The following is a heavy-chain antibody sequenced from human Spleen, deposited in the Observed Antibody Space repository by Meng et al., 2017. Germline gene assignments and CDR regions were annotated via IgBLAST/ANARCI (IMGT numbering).Heavy chain of an antibody. Sequence: HAQLQQWGAGLVKPSETLSLTCAVYGGSFSGYYWSWIRQPPGKGLEWIGYIYYSGSTYYNPSLKSRVTISVDTSKSQFSLKLSSVTAADTAVYYCARFHSSGYYPFDYWGQGTLVTVSS. V-gene: IGHV4-34*01. CDR3: ARFHSSGYYPFDY. J-gene: IGHJ4*02. CDR1: GGSFSGYY. D-gene: IGHD3-22*01. CDR2: IYYSGST.